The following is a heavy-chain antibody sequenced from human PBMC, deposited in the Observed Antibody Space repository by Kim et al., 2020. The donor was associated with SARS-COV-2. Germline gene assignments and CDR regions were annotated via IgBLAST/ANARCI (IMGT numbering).Heavy chain of an antibody. V-gene: IGHV3-30*02. D-gene: IGHD6-19*01. CDR3: AKEGGAFIAVAAKGYFDY. J-gene: IGHJ4*02. Sequence: KGRFTISRDNAKNTLYLQMNSLRAEDTAVYYCAKEGGAFIAVAAKGYFDYWGQGTLVTVSS.